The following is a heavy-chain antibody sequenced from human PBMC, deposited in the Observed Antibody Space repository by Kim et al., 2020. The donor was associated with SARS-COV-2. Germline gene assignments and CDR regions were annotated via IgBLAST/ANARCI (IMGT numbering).Heavy chain of an antibody. CDR3: ARAGIVATPFDY. J-gene: IGHJ4*02. Sequence: NNNPSLKRRVTISVDTSKNQFSLKLSSVTAADTAVYYCARAGIVATPFDYWGQGTLVTVSS. V-gene: IGHV4-34*01. D-gene: IGHD5-12*01.